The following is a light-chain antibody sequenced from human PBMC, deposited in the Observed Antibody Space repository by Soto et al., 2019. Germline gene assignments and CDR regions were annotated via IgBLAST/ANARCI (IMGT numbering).Light chain of an antibody. CDR3: TSSTSDSLYV. J-gene: IGLJ1*01. CDR1: SSDVGHNKY. V-gene: IGLV2-14*01. CDR2: KVS. Sequence: SVLTQPASVSGSPGQSITISCTGTSSDVGHNKYVSWYQQYPGKVPKLLINKVSNRPSGVSNRFSGSKSGNTASLTISGLLAEDEADYFCTSSTSDSLYVFGTGTKVTVL.